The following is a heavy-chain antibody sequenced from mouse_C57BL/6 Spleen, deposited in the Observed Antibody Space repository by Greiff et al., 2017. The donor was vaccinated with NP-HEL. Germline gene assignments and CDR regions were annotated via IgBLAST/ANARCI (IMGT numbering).Heavy chain of an antibody. CDR2: ISYDGSN. J-gene: IGHJ3*01. CDR1: GYSITSGYY. Sequence: EVQLQESGPGLVKPSQSLSLTCSVTGYSITSGYYWNWIRQFPGNKLEWMGYISYDGSNNYNPSLKNRISITRDTSKNQFFLKLNSLTTEDTATYYCARAGPWFAYWGQGTLVTVSA. V-gene: IGHV3-6*01. CDR3: ARAGPWFAY.